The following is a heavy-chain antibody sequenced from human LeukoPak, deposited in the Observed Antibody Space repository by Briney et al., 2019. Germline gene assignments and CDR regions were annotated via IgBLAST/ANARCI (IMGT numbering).Heavy chain of an antibody. CDR2: IIPIFGTP. J-gene: IGHJ4*02. V-gene: IGHV1-69*01. Sequence: SVKVSCKASGDTFSSSAISWVRQAPGQGLEWLGGIIPIFGTPNYAQKFQGRVTITADESTTTAYMELSSLRSEDTAVYYCARGEVPPHYFDYWGQGTLVTVSS. CDR1: GDTFSSSA. CDR3: ARGEVPPHYFDY.